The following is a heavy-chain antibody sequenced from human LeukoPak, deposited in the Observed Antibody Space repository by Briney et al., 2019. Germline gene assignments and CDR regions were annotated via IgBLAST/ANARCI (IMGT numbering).Heavy chain of an antibody. CDR1: GFTFSSYA. V-gene: IGHV3-30*04. Sequence: GGSLRLSCAASGFTFSSYAMHWVRQAPGKGLEWVAVISYDGSNKYYADSVKGRLTISRDNSKNTLYLQMNSLRAEDTAVYYCARALGIGDWPALGYWGQGTLVTVSS. J-gene: IGHJ4*02. CDR2: ISYDGSNK. D-gene: IGHD2-21*02. CDR3: ARALGIGDWPALGY.